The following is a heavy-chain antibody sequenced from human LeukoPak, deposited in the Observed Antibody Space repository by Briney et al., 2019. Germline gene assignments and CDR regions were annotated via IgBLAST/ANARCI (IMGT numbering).Heavy chain of an antibody. CDR3: ARTVVVTATQEYFDY. J-gene: IGHJ4*02. Sequence: GESLKIFCKGSGYSFTSYWIGWVRQVPGKGLEWMGIIYPGDSDTRYSPSFQGQVTISADKSISTAYLQWSSLKASDTAMYYCARTVVVTATQEYFDYWGQGTLVTVS. CDR1: GYSFTSYW. D-gene: IGHD2-21*02. V-gene: IGHV5-51*01. CDR2: IYPGDSDT.